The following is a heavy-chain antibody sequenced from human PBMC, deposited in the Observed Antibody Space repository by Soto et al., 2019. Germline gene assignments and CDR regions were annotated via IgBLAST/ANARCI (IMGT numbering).Heavy chain of an antibody. CDR2: ISAYDGDT. Sequence: QVQLVQSGAEVKKPGASVKVSCKASGYTFNSYGISWLRQAPGRGLEWMGWISAYDGDTKYAQKFQGRVTMTTDTSTSTANMEVRSLRSDDTAVYYCARSSGTSYIWFDPWGQGTLVTVSS. CDR1: GYTFNSYG. CDR3: ARSSGTSYIWFDP. D-gene: IGHD1-26*01. V-gene: IGHV1-18*01. J-gene: IGHJ5*02.